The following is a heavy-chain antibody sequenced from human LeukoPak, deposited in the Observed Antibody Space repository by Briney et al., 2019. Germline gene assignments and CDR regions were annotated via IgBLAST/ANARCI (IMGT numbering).Heavy chain of an antibody. CDR2: IHYSGST. V-gene: IGHV4-28*01. J-gene: IGHJ3*02. CDR3: ARGTNYYDSSGYPGAFDI. CDR1: GYSISSSNW. Sequence: SDTLSLTCAVSGYSISSSNWWGWIRQPPGKGLEWIGYIHYSGSTYYNPSLKSRATMSVDTSKNQFALKLSSVTAVDTAVYYCARGTNYYDSSGYPGAFDIWGQGTMVTVSS. D-gene: IGHD3-22*01.